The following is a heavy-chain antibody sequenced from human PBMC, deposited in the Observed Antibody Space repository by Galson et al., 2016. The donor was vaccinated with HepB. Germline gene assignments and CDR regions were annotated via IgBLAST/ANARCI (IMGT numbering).Heavy chain of an antibody. CDR2: ISNSNSYI. Sequence: SLRLSCAASGFTFSTYNMNWVRQAPGKGLEWVSSISNSNSYIYYPDSVKGRFTISRDNAKNSLYLQMNSLRAEDTAVYYCARDFGYCSSTSCYKGGLFYYYGMDVWGQGTTVTVSS. CDR1: GFTFSTYN. J-gene: IGHJ6*02. D-gene: IGHD2-2*02. V-gene: IGHV3-21*01. CDR3: ARDFGYCSSTSCYKGGLFYYYGMDV.